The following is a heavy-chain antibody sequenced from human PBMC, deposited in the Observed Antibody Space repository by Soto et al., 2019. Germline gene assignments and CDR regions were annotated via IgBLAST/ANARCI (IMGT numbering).Heavy chain of an antibody. CDR3: ARDGGSRGPY. CDR2: ISAYNGNT. Sequence: QVQLVQSGAEVKKPGASVKVSCKASGYTFTSYGISWVRQAPGQGLEWMGWISAYNGNTNYAQKRXGXVXMXXDPATSTAYMDLSSLRSDVPVVYSCARDGGSRGPYWGQGTLGTVSS. V-gene: IGHV1-18*01. J-gene: IGHJ4*02. D-gene: IGHD3-10*01. CDR1: GYTFTSYG.